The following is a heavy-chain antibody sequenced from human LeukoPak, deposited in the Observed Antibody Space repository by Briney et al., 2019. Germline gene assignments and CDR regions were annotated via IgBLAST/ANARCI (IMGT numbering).Heavy chain of an antibody. V-gene: IGHV4-4*07. Sequence: SETLSLTCSVSGGAIISYYWSWIRQPAGKGPEWIGRIYPTGNTDYNPSLKTRVTMSTDLSKKQFSLRLRSVTAADTAVYYCARLKYYDSTGYSPGYYMDVWGKGTAVTVSS. CDR3: ARLKYYDSTGYSPGYYMDV. J-gene: IGHJ6*03. D-gene: IGHD3-22*01. CDR1: GGAIISYY. CDR2: IYPTGNT.